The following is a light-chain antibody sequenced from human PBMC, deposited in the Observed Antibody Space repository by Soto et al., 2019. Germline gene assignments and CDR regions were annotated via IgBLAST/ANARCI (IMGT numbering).Light chain of an antibody. Sequence: AIQLTQSPSSLSASVGDRVTITCRTSQGISSALAWYQQKPGRAPKVLIYDASTLESGVPSRFSGSGSGTDFTLTISSLQPEAFATYYCQQFITYSLAITFGQGTRLELK. V-gene: IGKV1-13*02. CDR3: QQFITYSLAIT. CDR2: DAS. J-gene: IGKJ5*01. CDR1: QGISSA.